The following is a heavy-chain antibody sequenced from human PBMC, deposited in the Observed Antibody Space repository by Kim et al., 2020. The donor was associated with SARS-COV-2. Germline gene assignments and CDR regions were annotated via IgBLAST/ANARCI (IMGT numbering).Heavy chain of an antibody. J-gene: IGHJ1*01. Sequence: KGRFTVSRDNAKSSLYLQIHSLRAEDTAVYYCARPYGSGSYYNRPEYFQHWGQGTLVTVSS. D-gene: IGHD3-10*01. V-gene: IGHV3-11*06. CDR3: ARPYGSGSYYNRPEYFQH.